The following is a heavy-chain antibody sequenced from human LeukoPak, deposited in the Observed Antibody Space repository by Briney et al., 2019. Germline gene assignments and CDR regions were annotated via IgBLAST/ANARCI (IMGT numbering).Heavy chain of an antibody. CDR3: AREPAVTTNSYYYYFDY. V-gene: IGHV3-66*01. D-gene: IGHD4-17*01. CDR2: IYSGGST. CDR1: GFTVSSNY. Sequence: GGSLRLSCAASGFTVSSNYMSWVRQAPGKGLEWVSVIYSGGSTYYADSVKGRFTIPRDNSKNTLYLQMNSLRAEDTAVYYCAREPAVTTNSYYYYFDYWGQGTLVTVSS. J-gene: IGHJ4*02.